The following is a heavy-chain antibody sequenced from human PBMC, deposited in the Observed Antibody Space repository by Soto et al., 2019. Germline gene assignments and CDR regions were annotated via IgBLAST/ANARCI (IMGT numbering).Heavy chain of an antibody. CDR3: ARGVAGPLHWFAP. CDR1: GYTFTSYA. Sequence: ASVKVSCKASGYTFTSYAMHWVRQAPGQRLEWMGWINAGNGNTKYSQKFQGRVTITRDTSASTAYMELSSLSPEDTAVYYCARGVAGPLHWFAPWGQGTLVTVSS. D-gene: IGHD6-19*01. V-gene: IGHV1-3*01. CDR2: INAGNGNT. J-gene: IGHJ5*02.